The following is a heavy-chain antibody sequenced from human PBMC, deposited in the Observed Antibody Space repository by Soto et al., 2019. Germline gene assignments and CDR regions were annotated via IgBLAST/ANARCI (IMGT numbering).Heavy chain of an antibody. D-gene: IGHD6-6*01. Sequence: QVQLVQSGAEVKKPGSSVKVSCKASGGTFSSYAISWVRQAPGQGLEWMGGIIPIFGTANYAQKFQGRVTITADKSTSTAYMELSSLRSEDTAVYYCARDRAPSIAARQRRYNWFDPWGQGTLVTVSS. CDR3: ARDRAPSIAARQRRYNWFDP. J-gene: IGHJ5*02. CDR1: GGTFSSYA. V-gene: IGHV1-69*06. CDR2: IIPIFGTA.